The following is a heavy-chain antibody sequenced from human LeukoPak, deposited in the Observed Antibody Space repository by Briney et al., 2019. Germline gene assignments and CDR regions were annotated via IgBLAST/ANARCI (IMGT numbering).Heavy chain of an antibody. CDR1: GFTFSTYA. V-gene: IGHV3-23*01. J-gene: IGHJ4*02. CDR2: ITGNGGST. CDR3: ARDSGSYLEPTDY. Sequence: GGSLRLSCAASGFTFSTYAMTWVRQAPGKGLEWVSPITGNGGSTYYADSVKGRSTISRDNSKNTLYLQMNSLRAEDTAVYHCARDSGSYLEPTDYWGQGTLVTVSS. D-gene: IGHD1-26*01.